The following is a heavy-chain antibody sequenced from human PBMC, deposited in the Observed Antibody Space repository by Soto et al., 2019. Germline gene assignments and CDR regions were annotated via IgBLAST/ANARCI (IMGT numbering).Heavy chain of an antibody. CDR1: GHSLSSGGYY. CDR3: ARDWGSSGWPN. CDR2: IYFTGTT. J-gene: IGHJ4*02. D-gene: IGHD6-19*01. V-gene: IGHV4-31*03. Sequence: TSETLSLTCPGSGHSLSSGGYYWSWIRQHPGKGLEWVGYIYFTGTTLYNPSLKSRLAISVDTSKNQFSLKLTSVTAADTAVYYCARDWGSSGWPNWGQGVLVTVSS.